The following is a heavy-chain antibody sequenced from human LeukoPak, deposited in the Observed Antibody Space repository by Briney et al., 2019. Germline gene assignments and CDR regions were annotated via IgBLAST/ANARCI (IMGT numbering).Heavy chain of an antibody. J-gene: IGHJ3*02. Sequence: SETLSLTCTVSGGSISSSSYYWGWIRQPPGKGLEWIGSIYYSGSTYYNPSLKSRVTISVDTSKNQFSLKLSSVTAADTAMYYCTRDTYDFWSGYRAFDIWGQGTMVTVSS. CDR2: IYYSGST. CDR3: TRDTYDFWSGYRAFDI. CDR1: GGSISSSSYY. D-gene: IGHD3-3*01. V-gene: IGHV4-39*07.